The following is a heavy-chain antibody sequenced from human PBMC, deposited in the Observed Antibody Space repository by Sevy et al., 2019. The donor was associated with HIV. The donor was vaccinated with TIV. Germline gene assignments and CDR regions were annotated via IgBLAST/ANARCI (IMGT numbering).Heavy chain of an antibody. CDR3: ARERGSNILTLGLDF. CDR1: GDYFSSDTYF. Sequence: SETLSLTCTVSGDYFSSDTYFWNWIRQPAGKGREWIGRIHASGSTIYNPSLKSRVTMSVDKSKSQFSLRLSSVTAADTAVYFCARERGSNILTLGLDFWGQGALVTVSS. D-gene: IGHD3-9*01. J-gene: IGHJ4*02. V-gene: IGHV4-61*02. CDR2: IHASGST.